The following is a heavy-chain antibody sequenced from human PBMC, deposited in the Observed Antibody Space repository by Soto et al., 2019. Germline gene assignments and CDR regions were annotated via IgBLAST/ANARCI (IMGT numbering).Heavy chain of an antibody. J-gene: IGHJ4*02. CDR3: ARVLRGRIYFDY. CDR1: GGSISSGGYY. V-gene: IGHV4-31*03. CDR2: IYYSGST. D-gene: IGHD3-10*01. Sequence: SETLSLTCTVSGGSISSGGYYWSWIRQHPGKGLEWIGYIYYSGSTYYNPSLKSRVTISVDTSKNQFSLKLSSVTAADTAVYYCARVLRGRIYFDYWGQGTLVTVS.